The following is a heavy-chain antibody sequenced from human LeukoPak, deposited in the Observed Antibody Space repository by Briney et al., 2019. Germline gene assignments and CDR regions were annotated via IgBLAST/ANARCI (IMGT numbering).Heavy chain of an antibody. J-gene: IGHJ6*03. CDR1: GGTFSSYA. CDR2: IIPIFGTA. Sequence: ASVKVSCKASGGTFSSYAISWVRQAPGQGLEWMGGIIPIFGTANYAQKFQGRVTITADESTSTAYMELSSLRSEDTAVYYCASSEYYDSSGYTYYYYYYMDVWGKGTTVTISS. D-gene: IGHD3-22*01. V-gene: IGHV1-69*13. CDR3: ASSEYYDSSGYTYYYYYYMDV.